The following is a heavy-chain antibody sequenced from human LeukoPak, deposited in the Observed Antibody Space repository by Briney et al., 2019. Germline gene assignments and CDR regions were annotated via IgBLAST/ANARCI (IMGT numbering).Heavy chain of an antibody. D-gene: IGHD6-19*01. CDR3: ATRSAESSGYFDY. CDR2: ITGSGTFT. CDR1: GFTFNNYG. V-gene: IGHV3-23*01. Sequence: QAGGSLRLSSAVSGFTFNNYGMSWVRQAPGKGLEWVAAITGSGTFTDYADSVKGRFTISRDNSKNTLYLQMNSLRAEDTAVYYCATRSAESSGYFDYWGQGTLVTVSS. J-gene: IGHJ4*02.